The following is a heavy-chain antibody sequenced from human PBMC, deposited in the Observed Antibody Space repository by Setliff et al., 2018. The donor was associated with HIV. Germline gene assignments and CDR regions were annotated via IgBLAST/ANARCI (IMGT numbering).Heavy chain of an antibody. CDR3: ARSNELIAARYFDY. CDR1: GGSISSSSYY. Sequence: SETLSLTCTVAGGSISSSSYYWGWIRQPPGKGLEWIGSIYYSGSTYYNPSLKSRVTIFVDTSKNQFSLRLSSVTAADTAVYYCARSNELIAARYFDYWGQGTLVTVSS. CDR2: IYYSGST. J-gene: IGHJ4*02. D-gene: IGHD6-6*01. V-gene: IGHV4-39*01.